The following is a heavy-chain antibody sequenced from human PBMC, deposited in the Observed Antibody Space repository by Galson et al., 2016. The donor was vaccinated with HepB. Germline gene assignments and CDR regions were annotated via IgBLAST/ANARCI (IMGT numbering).Heavy chain of an antibody. CDR3: AREVRNYYDENGYYTGDYFDH. D-gene: IGHD3-22*01. Sequence: LSLTCAVSGGSISSDVSYWSWVRQLPGKGLEWIGYIDYRGTTYYSPSLRSRVVISVDMSKNQFSLQLTPVTVADTAVYYCAREVRNYYDENGYYTGDYFDHWGQGILVTVSS. V-gene: IGHV4-31*11. CDR2: IDYRGTT. J-gene: IGHJ4*02. CDR1: GGSISSDVSY.